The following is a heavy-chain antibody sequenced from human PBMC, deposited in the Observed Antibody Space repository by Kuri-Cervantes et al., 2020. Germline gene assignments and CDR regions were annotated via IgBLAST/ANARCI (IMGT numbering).Heavy chain of an antibody. D-gene: IGHD3-10*01. CDR3: ARLGVELWFGEPRPNWFDP. CDR1: GGSISSYY. Sequence: SETLSLTCTVSGGSISSYYWSWIRQPPGKGLEWIGSIYYSGSTYYNPSLKSRVTISVDTSKNQFSLKLSSVTAADTAVYYCARLGVELWFGEPRPNWFDPWGQGTLVTVSS. J-gene: IGHJ5*02. V-gene: IGHV4-59*05. CDR2: IYYSGST.